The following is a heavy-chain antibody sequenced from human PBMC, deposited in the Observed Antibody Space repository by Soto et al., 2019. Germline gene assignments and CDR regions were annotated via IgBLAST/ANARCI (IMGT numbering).Heavy chain of an antibody. V-gene: IGHV1-69*01. Sequence: QVQLVQSGAEVKQPGSSVKVSCKTSGGTFSTYAIYWVRQAPGQGLEWMGAIIPLFGTADYARKFQGRVTITADESTSTAYMELSSLRSEDTAVYYCARPKGSYSSGYYYFDYWGQGTLVTVSS. CDR1: GGTFSTYA. CDR2: IIPLFGTA. CDR3: ARPKGSYSSGYYYFDY. D-gene: IGHD6-19*01. J-gene: IGHJ4*02.